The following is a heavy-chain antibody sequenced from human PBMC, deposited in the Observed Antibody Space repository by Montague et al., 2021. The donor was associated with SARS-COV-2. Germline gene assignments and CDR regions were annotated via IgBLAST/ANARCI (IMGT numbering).Heavy chain of an antibody. J-gene: IGHJ3*02. D-gene: IGHD3-22*01. CDR3: ARFPTSYYHVSKAAPATPDAFDI. CDR1: GGSISSSSYY. Sequence: SETLSLTCTVSGGSISSSSYYWGWIRQPPGKGLEWIGSIYYSGSTYYNPSLKSRVTISVDTSKNQFSLKLSSVTAADTAVYYCARFPTSYYHVSKAAPATPDAFDIWGQGTMVTVSS. V-gene: IGHV4-39*01. CDR2: IYYSGST.